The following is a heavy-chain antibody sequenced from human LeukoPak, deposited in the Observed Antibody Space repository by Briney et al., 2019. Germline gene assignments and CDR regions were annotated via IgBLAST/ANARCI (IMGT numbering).Heavy chain of an antibody. J-gene: IGHJ4*02. V-gene: IGHV4-59*12. D-gene: IGHD6-6*01. CDR2: IYYSGNT. CDR3: ARGGQYSSSPVFDY. CDR1: GGSISSYY. Sequence: SETLSLTCTVSGGSISSYYWSWIRQPPGKGLERIGYIYYSGNTNYNPSLKSRVTISVDTSKNQFSLKLSSVTAADTAVYYCARGGQYSSSPVFDYWGQGTLVTVSS.